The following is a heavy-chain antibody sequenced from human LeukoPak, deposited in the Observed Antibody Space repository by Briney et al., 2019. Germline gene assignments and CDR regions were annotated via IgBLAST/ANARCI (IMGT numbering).Heavy chain of an antibody. J-gene: IGHJ4*02. CDR3: AREGQPAFDY. D-gene: IGHD6-13*01. CDR2: ISSGSSYI. V-gene: IGHV3-21*01. Sequence: PGGSLRLSCAASGFTFSSYSMNWVRQAPGKGLEWVSSISSGSSYIYYADSVKGRFTISRDNAKNSLYLQMNSLRAEDTAVYYCAREGQPAFDYWGQGTLVTVSS. CDR1: GFTFSSYS.